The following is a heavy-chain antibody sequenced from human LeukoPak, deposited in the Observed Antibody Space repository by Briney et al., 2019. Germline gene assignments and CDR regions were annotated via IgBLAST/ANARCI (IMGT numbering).Heavy chain of an antibody. J-gene: IGHJ6*02. CDR3: ARAQGFVVVVAATHYYYGMDV. CDR1: GYTFTGYY. CDR2: INPNSGGT. D-gene: IGHD2-15*01. Sequence: ASAKVSCKASGYTFTGYYMHWVRQAPGQGLEWMGWINPNSGGTNYAQKFQGRVTMTRDTSISTAYMELSRLRSDDTAVYYCARAQGFVVVVAATHYYYGMDVWGQGTTVTVSS. V-gene: IGHV1-2*02.